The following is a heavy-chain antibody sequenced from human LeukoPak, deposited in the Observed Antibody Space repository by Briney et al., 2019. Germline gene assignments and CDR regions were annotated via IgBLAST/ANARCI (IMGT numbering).Heavy chain of an antibody. CDR2: ISGSGGST. CDR1: GFTFSSYG. CDR3: XVLRGVCSGGSCYSIY. Sequence: GGSLRLSCAASGFTFSSYGMSWVRQAPGKGLEWVSAISGSGGSTYYADSVKGRFTISRDNSKNTLYLQMNSLRAEDTAVYYCXVLRGVCSGGSCYSIYWGQGTLVIVSS. J-gene: IGHJ4*02. D-gene: IGHD2-15*01. V-gene: IGHV3-23*01.